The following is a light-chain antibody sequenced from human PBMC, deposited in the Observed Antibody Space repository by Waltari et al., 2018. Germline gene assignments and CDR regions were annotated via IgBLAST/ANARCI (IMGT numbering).Light chain of an antibody. Sequence: QSALTQPPSASGTPGQTGTIFCPGGNSNIGSNVVNWYQHVPGTAPRLLIYSHTYRPPGVPDRFSGSKSGTSASLAISGLQSDDEGDYYCATWDDRLTGVVFGGGTQVTVL. CDR1: NSNIGSNV. CDR2: SHT. J-gene: IGLJ2*01. V-gene: IGLV1-44*01. CDR3: ATWDDRLTGVV.